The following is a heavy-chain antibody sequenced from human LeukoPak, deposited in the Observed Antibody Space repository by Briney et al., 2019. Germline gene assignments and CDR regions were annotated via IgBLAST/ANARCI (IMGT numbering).Heavy chain of an antibody. J-gene: IGHJ4*02. Sequence: GGSVKVSCKASGYTFTGYYIHWVRQAPGQGLEWMGWTNPNSGDTNYAQNFQGRVTMTRDTSINTAYMDLSSLRSDDTAVYYCARIKWAAANDWGQGTLVTVSS. CDR1: GYTFTGYY. CDR3: ARIKWAAAND. CDR2: TNPNSGDT. D-gene: IGHD6-13*01. V-gene: IGHV1-2*02.